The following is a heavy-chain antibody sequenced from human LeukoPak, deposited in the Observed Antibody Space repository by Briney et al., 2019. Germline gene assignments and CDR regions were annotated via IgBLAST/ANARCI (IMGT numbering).Heavy chain of an antibody. V-gene: IGHV3-74*01. J-gene: IGHJ4*02. CDR3: TRVGYIDEGIDY. CDR1: GLRFSNFW. CDR2: IDGDGSGT. Sequence: GGSLRLSCVGSGLRFSNFWIHWVRQVPGKGLVWVARIDGDGSGTGYADSVKGRFTISRDNAKNSLYLQMNSLRAEDTAIYYCTRVGYIDEGIDYWGQGTLVTVSS. D-gene: IGHD5-24*01.